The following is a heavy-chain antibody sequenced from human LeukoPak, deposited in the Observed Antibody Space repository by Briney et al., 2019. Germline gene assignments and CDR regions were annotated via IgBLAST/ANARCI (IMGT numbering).Heavy chain of an antibody. Sequence: QPGGSLRLSCAASGFTFSSYSMNWVRQAPGKGLEWVSYISSSSSTIYYADSVKGRFTISRDNAKNSLYLQMNSLRAEDTAVYYCARDPESGSYYRPDAFDIWGQGTMVTVSS. CDR1: GFTFSSYS. CDR2: ISSSSSTI. D-gene: IGHD1-26*01. CDR3: ARDPESGSYYRPDAFDI. V-gene: IGHV3-48*01. J-gene: IGHJ3*02.